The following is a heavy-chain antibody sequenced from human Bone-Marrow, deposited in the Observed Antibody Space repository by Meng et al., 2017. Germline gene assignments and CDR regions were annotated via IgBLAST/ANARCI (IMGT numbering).Heavy chain of an antibody. Sequence: QLQLQESGPGLVKPSETLAITCTVPGGSIGSSSYYWGWTRQPPGEGLEWIGVIYYNGVTYYKPSLKSRVTISADASKNQFSLKLSSVTAADTAVYYCARHLSCSGAGCFFDFWGQGTLVTVSS. D-gene: IGHD2-15*01. CDR1: GGSIGSSSYY. CDR3: ARHLSCSGAGCFFDF. V-gene: IGHV4-39*01. CDR2: IYYNGVT. J-gene: IGHJ4*02.